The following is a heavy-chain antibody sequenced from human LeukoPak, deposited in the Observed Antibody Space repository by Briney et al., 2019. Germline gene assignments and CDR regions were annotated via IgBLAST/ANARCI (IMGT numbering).Heavy chain of an antibody. CDR3: ARVEKYQVHQLLPYLLFDY. D-gene: IGHD2-2*01. J-gene: IGHJ4*02. CDR1: GRSFSGYY. V-gene: IGHV4-34*01. CDR2: INHSGST. Sequence: SETLSLTCAVYGRSFSGYYWNWIRQPPGKGLEWIGEINHSGSTNYNPSLKSRVTFSVDTSKNQFSLKLTSVTTADTAVYYCARVEKYQVHQLLPYLLFDYWGQGTLVTVSS.